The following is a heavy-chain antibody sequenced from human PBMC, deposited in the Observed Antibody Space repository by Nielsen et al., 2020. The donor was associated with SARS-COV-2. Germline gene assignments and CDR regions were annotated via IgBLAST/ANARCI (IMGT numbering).Heavy chain of an antibody. CDR2: INYTGSS. Sequence: SETLSLTCTVSGGSISSANYYWSWIRQPPGKGLEWIGYINYTGSSYYNPSLRSRVTISVDTSKNQFSLRLSSVTAADTAVYYCARDQIGKDSRGYLFYYYGMDVWGQGTTVIVSS. V-gene: IGHV4-30-4*01. CDR3: ARDQIGKDSRGYLFYYYGMDV. J-gene: IGHJ6*02. D-gene: IGHD3-22*01. CDR1: GGSISSANYY.